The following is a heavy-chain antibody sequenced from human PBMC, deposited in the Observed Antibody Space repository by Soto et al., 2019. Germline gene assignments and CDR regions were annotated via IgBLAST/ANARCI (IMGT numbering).Heavy chain of an antibody. J-gene: IGHJ4*02. Sequence: SETLSLTCTVSGGSISSGGYYWSWIRQHPGKGLEWIGYIYYSGSTYYNPSLKSRVTISVDTSKNQFSLKLSSVTAEDTAVYYCAKVADRGYSYGFDYWGQGTLVTVSS. D-gene: IGHD5-18*01. CDR1: GGSISSGGYY. CDR3: AKVADRGYSYGFDY. V-gene: IGHV4-31*03. CDR2: IYYSGST.